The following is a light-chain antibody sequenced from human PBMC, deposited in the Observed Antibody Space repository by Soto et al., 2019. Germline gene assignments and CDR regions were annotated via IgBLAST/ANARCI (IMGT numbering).Light chain of an antibody. CDR3: QQDDDWPLT. Sequence: EIMVTQSPATLSVYPGEGATLSCRASRSIGNNLDWYQQKRGQAPRLLTFGASTRASGIPARFSASGSGTEFTLTISSLQSEDFAVYYCQQDDDWPLTFGQGTRLEIK. CDR1: RSIGNN. J-gene: IGKJ2*01. CDR2: GAS. V-gene: IGKV3-15*01.